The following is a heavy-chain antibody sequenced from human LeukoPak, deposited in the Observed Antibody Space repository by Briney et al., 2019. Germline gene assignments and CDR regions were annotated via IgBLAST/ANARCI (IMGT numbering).Heavy chain of an antibody. CDR1: GFIVSSNS. CDR2: IYTGGTT. CDR3: ARDVQVATIYPLDY. J-gene: IGHJ4*02. V-gene: IGHV3-66*01. D-gene: IGHD5-12*01. Sequence: GGSLRLSCAASGFIVSSNSMSWVRQAPGKGLEWVSLIYTGGTTYYADSVKGRFIISRDNSKNTLYLQMNSLRAEDTAVYYCARDVQVATIYPLDYWGQGTLVTVSS.